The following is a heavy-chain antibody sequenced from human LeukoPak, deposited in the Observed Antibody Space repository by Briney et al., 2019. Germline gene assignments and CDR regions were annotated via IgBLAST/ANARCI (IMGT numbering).Heavy chain of an antibody. CDR2: FDPEDGET. CDR1: GYTLTELS. CDR3: ARGGAAAGATYYYYYYYMDV. Sequence: ASVKVSCKVSGYTLTELSMHWVRQAPGKGLEWMGGFDPEDGETIYAQKFQGRVTMTTDTSTSTAYMELRSLRSDDTAVYYCARGGAAAGATYYYYYYYMDVWGKGTTVTVSS. D-gene: IGHD6-13*01. V-gene: IGHV1-24*01. J-gene: IGHJ6*03.